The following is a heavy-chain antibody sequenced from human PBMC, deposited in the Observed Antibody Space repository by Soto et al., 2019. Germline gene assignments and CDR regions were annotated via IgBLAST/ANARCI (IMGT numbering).Heavy chain of an antibody. J-gene: IGHJ4*02. V-gene: IGHV4-31*03. D-gene: IGHD6-19*01. CDR3: ARAGGLGAVAVDY. CDR2: IYYSGST. CDR1: GGSISSGGYY. Sequence: PSETLSLTCTVSGGSISSGGYYWSWIRQHPGKGLEWIGFIYYSGSTYYNPSLESRVTISVDTSKNQFSLKLSSVTAADTAVYYCARAGGLGAVAVDYWGQGTLVTVSS.